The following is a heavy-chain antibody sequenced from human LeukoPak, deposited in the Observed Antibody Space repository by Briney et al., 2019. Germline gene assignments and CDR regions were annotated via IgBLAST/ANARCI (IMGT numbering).Heavy chain of an antibody. CDR3: ARVGSSGDGNYFDY. V-gene: IGHV4-4*02. D-gene: IGHD6-19*01. CDR1: GGSISSSNW. CDR2: IYHSGST. Sequence: SETLSLTCAVSGGSISSSNWWSWVRPPPGKGLEWIGEIYHSGSTNYNPSLKSRVTISVDKSKNQFSLKLSSVTAADTAVYYCARVGSSGDGNYFDYWGQGTLVTVSS. J-gene: IGHJ4*02.